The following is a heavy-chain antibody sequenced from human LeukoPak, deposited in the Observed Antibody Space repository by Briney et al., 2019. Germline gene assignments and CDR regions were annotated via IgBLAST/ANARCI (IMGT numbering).Heavy chain of an antibody. V-gene: IGHV3-15*01. CDR1: GFTFSSYS. D-gene: IGHD3-10*01. CDR3: SAERITLVRGIIWDDF. Sequence: GGSLRLSCAASGFTFSSYSMNWVRQAPGKGLEWVGRIKKTTDGGTTDYAAPVKGRLIISRDDSKNTVYLQMNSLKTEDTAVYYCSAERITLVRGIIWDDFWGQGTLVTVSS. J-gene: IGHJ4*02. CDR2: IKKTTDGGTT.